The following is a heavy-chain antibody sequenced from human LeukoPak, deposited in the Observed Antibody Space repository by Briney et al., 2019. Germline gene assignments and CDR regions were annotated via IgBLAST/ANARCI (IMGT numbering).Heavy chain of an antibody. D-gene: IGHD2-2*01. J-gene: IGHJ4*02. CDR2: ISYDGRNK. CDR3: AKGPLRGTAAAIDY. V-gene: IGHV3-30*18. CDR1: GFTFSSHA. Sequence: GGSLRLSCAASGFTFSSHAMSWVRQAPGKGLEWVAVISYDGRNKHYPDSVKGRFTISRDISTDTLWLQMDSLRTEDTAVYYCAKGPLRGTAAAIDYWGQGTLVTVSS.